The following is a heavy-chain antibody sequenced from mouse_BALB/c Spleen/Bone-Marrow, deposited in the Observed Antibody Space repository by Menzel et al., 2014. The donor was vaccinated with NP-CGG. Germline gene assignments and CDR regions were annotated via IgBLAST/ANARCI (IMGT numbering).Heavy chain of an antibody. CDR3: ARWLPLDY. CDR1: GYTFTSYW. Sequence: LQQSGSELVRPGASVKLSCKASGYTFTSYWMHWVKQRPGQGLEWIGNIYPGTGSTNYDEKFKSKATLTVDTSSRTAYMQLSSLTSEDSAVYYCARWLPLDYWGQGTTLTVSS. J-gene: IGHJ2*01. V-gene: IGHV1S22*01. CDR2: IYPGTGST. D-gene: IGHD2-2*01.